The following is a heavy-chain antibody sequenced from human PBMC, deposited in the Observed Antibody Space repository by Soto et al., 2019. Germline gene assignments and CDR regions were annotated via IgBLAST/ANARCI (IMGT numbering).Heavy chain of an antibody. V-gene: IGHV3-23*01. CDR1: GFTFNKYA. Sequence: PGGSLRLSCVASGFTFNKYALAWVRQAPGKGLEWVSAISGSGASTYDADSVKGRFTICRDNSNNTFYLQINSLRAEDQAVYYCPQTPWVIPLITSFDHWGQGTPVTVSS. D-gene: IGHD3-16*01. J-gene: IGHJ4*02. CDR2: ISGSGAST. CDR3: PQTPWVIPLITSFDH.